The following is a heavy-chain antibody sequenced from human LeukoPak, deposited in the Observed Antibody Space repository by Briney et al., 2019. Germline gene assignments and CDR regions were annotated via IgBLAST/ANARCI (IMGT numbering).Heavy chain of an antibody. CDR3: ASGLSRIKGEMGAFDI. V-gene: IGHV3-53*01. CDR2: IYSGGST. J-gene: IGHJ3*02. D-gene: IGHD5-24*01. Sequence: PGGSLRLSCAASGFTVSSNYMSWVRQAPGKGLEWVSVIYSGGSTYYADSVKGRFTISRDNSKNTLYLQMNSLRAEDTAVYYCASGLSRIKGEMGAFDIWGQGTMVTVSS. CDR1: GFTVSSNY.